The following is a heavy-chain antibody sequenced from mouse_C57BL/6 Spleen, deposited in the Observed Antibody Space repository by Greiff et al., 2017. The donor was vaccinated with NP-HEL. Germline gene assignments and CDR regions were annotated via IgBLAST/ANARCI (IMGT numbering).Heavy chain of an antibody. D-gene: IGHD2-3*01. CDR1: GYTFTDYY. V-gene: IGHV1-19*01. J-gene: IGHJ4*01. Sequence: VQLKQSGPVLVKPGASVKMSCKASGYTFTDYYMNWVKQSHGKSLEWIGVINPYNGGTSYNQKFKGKATLTVDKSSSTAYMRLNSLTSEDSAVYYCESIYDGYSMDYWGQGTTVTVSS. CDR3: ESIYDGYSMDY. CDR2: INPYNGGT.